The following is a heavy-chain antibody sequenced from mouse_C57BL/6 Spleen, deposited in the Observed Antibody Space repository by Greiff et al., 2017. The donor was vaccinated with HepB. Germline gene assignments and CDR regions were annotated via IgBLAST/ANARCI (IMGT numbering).Heavy chain of an antibody. CDR2: IRNKANNHAT. J-gene: IGHJ2*01. V-gene: IGHV6-6*01. CDR3: TRSLYYGSSYLDY. D-gene: IGHD1-1*01. Sequence: EVMLVESGGGLVQPGGSMKLSCAASGFTFSDAWMDWVRQSPEKGLEWVAEIRNKANNHATYYAESVKGRFTISRDDSKSSVYLQMNSLRAEDTGIYYCTRSLYYGSSYLDYWGQGTTLTVSS. CDR1: GFTFSDAW.